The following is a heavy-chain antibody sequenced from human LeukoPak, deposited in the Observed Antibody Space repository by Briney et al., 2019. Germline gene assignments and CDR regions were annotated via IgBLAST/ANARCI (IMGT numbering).Heavy chain of an antibody. Sequence: GGSLRLSCAASGFTFSSYGMHWVRQAPGKGLEWVAVIWYDGSYKYYADSVKGRFTISRDNSKNTLYLQMNSLRAEDTAVYYCAKDDHYYDSSGYYYGYFQHWGQGTLVTVSS. CDR2: IWYDGSYK. V-gene: IGHV3-33*06. D-gene: IGHD3-22*01. CDR1: GFTFSSYG. CDR3: AKDDHYYDSSGYYYGYFQH. J-gene: IGHJ1*01.